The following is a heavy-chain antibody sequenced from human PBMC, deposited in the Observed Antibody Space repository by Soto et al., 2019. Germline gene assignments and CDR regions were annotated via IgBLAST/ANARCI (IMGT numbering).Heavy chain of an antibody. V-gene: IGHV4-59*01. CDR1: GXSISSYY. D-gene: IGHD5-18*01. CDR3: ARADTAMVTDNPYYYGMDV. Sequence: LSLTFTVSGXSISSYYWSWIRQPPGKGLEWIGYIYYSGSTNYNPSLKSRVTISVDTSKNQFSLKLSSVTAADTAVYYCARADTAMVTDNPYYYGMDVWGQGTTVTVSS. J-gene: IGHJ6*02. CDR2: IYYSGST.